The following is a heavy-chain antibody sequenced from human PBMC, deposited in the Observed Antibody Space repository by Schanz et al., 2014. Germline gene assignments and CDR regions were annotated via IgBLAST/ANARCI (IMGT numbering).Heavy chain of an antibody. J-gene: IGHJ4*02. D-gene: IGHD6-13*01. CDR1: GFTFSDYY. Sequence: VQLLESGGGLVQPGGSLRLSCAASGFTFSDYYMSWIRQAPGKGLEWVGFISFDGRNTGYAHSVKGRFTISRDNSKNTVNLQMNSLRAEDTAVYYCAKEKEEVAADGSVFDYWGQGTLVAVSS. CDR3: AKEKEEVAADGSVFDY. V-gene: IGHV3-30*18. CDR2: ISFDGRNT.